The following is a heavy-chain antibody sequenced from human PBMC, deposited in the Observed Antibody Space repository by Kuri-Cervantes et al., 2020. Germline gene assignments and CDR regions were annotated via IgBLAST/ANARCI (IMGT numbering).Heavy chain of an antibody. CDR2: TNPNSGNT. D-gene: IGHD3-3*01. J-gene: IGHJ5*02. Sequence: ASVKVSCKASGYTFTSYDINWVRQATGQGLEWMGWTNPNSGNTGYAQKFQGRVTMTRNTSISTAYMELSSLRSEDTAVYYCARDGAAEWQNWFDPWGQGTLVTVSS. CDR1: GYTFTSYD. CDR3: ARDGAAEWQNWFDP. V-gene: IGHV1-8*01.